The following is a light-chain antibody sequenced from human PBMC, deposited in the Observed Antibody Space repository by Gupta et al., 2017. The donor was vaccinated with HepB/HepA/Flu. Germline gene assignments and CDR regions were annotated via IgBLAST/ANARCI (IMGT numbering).Light chain of an antibody. CDR1: QSLLHSNGYTY. J-gene: IGKJ4*01. CDR3: KQALQRPT. V-gene: IGKV2-28*01. CDR2: LVS. Sequence: ILMTQSPLSLSVTPGEPASISCRSSQSLLHSNGYTYLYWYLQKPGQSPQLLIYLVSDRASGVPDRFSGSGSDTDFTLNISRVEAEDVGVYYYKQALQRPTFGGGNKVEIK.